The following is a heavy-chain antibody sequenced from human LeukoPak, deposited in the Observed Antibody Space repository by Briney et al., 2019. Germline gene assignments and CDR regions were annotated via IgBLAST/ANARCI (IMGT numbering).Heavy chain of an antibody. CDR2: IKQDGSEK. CDR3: ARLWDYGDFQNAFDI. J-gene: IGHJ3*02. Sequence: GGSLRLSCAASGFTFSGYWMSWVRQAPGKGLEWVANIKQDGSEKYYVDSVKGRFTISRDNAKKSLYLQMNSLRAEDTAVYYCARLWDYGDFQNAFDIWGQGTTVTVSS. V-gene: IGHV3-7*01. CDR1: GFTFSGYW. D-gene: IGHD4-17*01.